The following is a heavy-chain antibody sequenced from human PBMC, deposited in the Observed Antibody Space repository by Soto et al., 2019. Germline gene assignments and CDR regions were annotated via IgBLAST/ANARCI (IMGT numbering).Heavy chain of an antibody. CDR2: IYYSGST. Sequence: PSETLSLTCTVSGGPMRNYYWNWIRQAPGKGLEWIGYIYYSGSTNYNPSLKSRVTISVDTSKNQFSLKLSSVTAADTAVYYCAREGIAVAGDDAFDIWGQGTMVTVSS. CDR1: GGPMRNYY. V-gene: IGHV4-59*01. J-gene: IGHJ3*02. D-gene: IGHD6-19*01. CDR3: AREGIAVAGDDAFDI.